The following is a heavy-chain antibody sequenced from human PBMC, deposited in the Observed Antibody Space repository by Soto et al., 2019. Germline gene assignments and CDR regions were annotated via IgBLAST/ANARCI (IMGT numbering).Heavy chain of an antibody. Sequence: EVQLLESGGGLVQPGGSLRLSCAASGFTFSSYAMSWVRQAPGKGLQWVSAISGSGGSTYYADSVKGRFTIPRDNSKNTLYLQMNSLRAEDTVVYYWARGVEAAGYYFDYWGQGTLVTVSS. J-gene: IGHJ4*02. D-gene: IGHD6-13*01. CDR1: GFTFSSYA. CDR3: ARGVEAAGYYFDY. V-gene: IGHV3-23*01. CDR2: ISGSGGST.